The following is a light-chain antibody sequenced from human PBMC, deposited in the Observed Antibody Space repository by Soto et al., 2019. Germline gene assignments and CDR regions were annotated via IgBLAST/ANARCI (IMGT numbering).Light chain of an antibody. V-gene: IGLV2-14*01. CDR2: EVS. CDR1: SSDVGGYNY. Sequence: QSALTQPASVSGSPGQSITISCTGTSSDVGGYNYVSWYQHHPGKAPKLMIYEVSNRPSGVSNRFSGSKSGNTASLTISGHQAEDEADYYCSSSTSSSTVVFGGGTKVTVL. CDR3: SSSTSSSTVV. J-gene: IGLJ2*01.